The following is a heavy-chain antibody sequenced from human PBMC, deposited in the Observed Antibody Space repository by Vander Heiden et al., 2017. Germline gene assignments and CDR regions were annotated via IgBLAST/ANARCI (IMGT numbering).Heavy chain of an antibody. CDR3: VRDRIVTTTDWYPDL. CDR1: GFTFDDYG. V-gene: IGHV3-20*04. J-gene: IGHJ2*01. Sequence: EVQLVEAGGGVVRPGESLSLSCAASGFTFDDYGMSWVRQAPGKGREWVYGIDWTGRNAIYGDSLKGRITISRDNAENSLYLQINSLRGDDTAFYFCVRDRIVTTTDWYPDLWGRGTLVTVSS. D-gene: IGHD5-12*01. CDR2: IDWTGRNA.